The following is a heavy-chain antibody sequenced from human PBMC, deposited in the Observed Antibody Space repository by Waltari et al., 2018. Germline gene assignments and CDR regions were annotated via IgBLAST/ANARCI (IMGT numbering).Heavy chain of an antibody. J-gene: IGHJ4*02. CDR3: AREGSGSYYNGVDY. CDR2: INSDGSST. Sequence: EVQLVESGGGLVQPGGSLRLSCAASGFTFSSYWMHWVRQAPGKGLVWVSRINSDGSSTSYADPGKVRFTISRDNAKNTLYLQMNSRRAEDTAVYYCAREGSGSYYNGVDYWGQGTLVTVSS. CDR1: GFTFSSYW. D-gene: IGHD3-10*01. V-gene: IGHV3-74*01.